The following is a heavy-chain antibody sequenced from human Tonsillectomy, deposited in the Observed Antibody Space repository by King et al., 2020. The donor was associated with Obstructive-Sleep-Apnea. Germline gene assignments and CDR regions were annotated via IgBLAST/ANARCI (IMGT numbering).Heavy chain of an antibody. V-gene: IGHV3-66*01. CDR1: GFTVSSNY. D-gene: IGHD2-2*03. CDR2: IYSGGST. CDR3: ARWMDYYYYGMDV. Sequence: VQLVESGGGLVQPGGSLRLSCAASGFTVSSNYMSWVRQAPGKGLEWVSVIYSGGSTYYADSVKGRFTISRDNSKNTLYLQMNSLRAEDTAVYYCARWMDYYYYGMDVWGQGTTVTVSS. J-gene: IGHJ6*02.